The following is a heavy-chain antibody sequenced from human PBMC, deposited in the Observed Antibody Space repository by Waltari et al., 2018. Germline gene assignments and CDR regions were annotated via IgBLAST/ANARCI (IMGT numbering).Heavy chain of an antibody. Sequence: QMKLLESGPGLVKPSETLSLTCTVSAGSVRGHYWSWIRPPAGKGLEWIGRVYSTGAANYTPSLGRRATISVDTTKKQVSLMLTSVTAADTAMYFCAESDSGSWQYFFNSWGPGALVTVSS. V-gene: IGHV4-4*07. D-gene: IGHD6-19*01. CDR1: AGSVRGHY. CDR3: AESDSGSWQYFFNS. CDR2: VYSTGAA. J-gene: IGHJ4*02.